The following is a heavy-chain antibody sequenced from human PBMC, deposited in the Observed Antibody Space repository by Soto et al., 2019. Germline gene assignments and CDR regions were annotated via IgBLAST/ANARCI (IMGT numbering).Heavy chain of an antibody. CDR2: ISWNSGSI. CDR1: GFTFDDYA. D-gene: IGHD6-19*01. V-gene: IGHV3-9*01. CDR3: VKGGIAVAGAAPHLYYFDY. J-gene: IGHJ4*02. Sequence: GGSLRLSCAASGFTFDDYAMHWVRQAPGKGLEWVSGISWNSGSIGYADSVKGRFTISRDNAKNSLYLQMNSLRAEDTALYYCVKGGIAVAGAAPHLYYFDYWGQGTLVTVSS.